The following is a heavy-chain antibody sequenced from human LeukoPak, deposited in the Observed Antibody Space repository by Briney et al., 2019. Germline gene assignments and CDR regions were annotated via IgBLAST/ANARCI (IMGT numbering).Heavy chain of an antibody. D-gene: IGHD4-11*01. J-gene: IGHJ2*01. CDR1: EYSITSGYS. V-gene: IGHV4-38-2*02. CDR3: ARSDGTYTWYFDV. CDR2: AYHSGGT. Sequence: SSETLSVTCTVSEYSITSGYSWGWIRQPPGKGLELIGRAYHSGGTYYNPSLKSRVTISIDTSKNQFSLRLNSVTAADTAVYYCARSDGTYTWYFDVWGRGTLVTVSS.